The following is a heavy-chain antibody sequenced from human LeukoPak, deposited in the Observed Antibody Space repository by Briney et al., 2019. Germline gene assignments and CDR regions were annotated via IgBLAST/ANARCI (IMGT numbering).Heavy chain of an antibody. D-gene: IGHD1-7*01. CDR1: LLTFRHYN. V-gene: IGHV3-48*04. CDR3: ARRPTTRSCWFDP. CDR2: MSNICSTI. J-gene: IGHJ5*02. Sequence: GWSLRLSCAASLLTFRHYNMNWVRQAPGKGLEGVYYMSNICSTIYYADSVKCGFTTTSDNAKNSLYLQMNSLRAEDTAVYYCARRPTTRSCWFDPWGQGTPVTVSS.